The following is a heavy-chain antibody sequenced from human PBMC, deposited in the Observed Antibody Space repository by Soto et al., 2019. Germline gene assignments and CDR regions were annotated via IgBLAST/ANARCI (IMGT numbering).Heavy chain of an antibody. CDR2: IWYDGSNK. CDR1: GFTFSSYG. J-gene: IGHJ4*02. CDR3: ARDRSGYDLGY. V-gene: IGHV3-33*01. Sequence: GGSLRLSCAASGFTFSSYGMHWFRQAPGKGLEWVAVIWYDGSNKYYADSVKGRFTISRDNSKNTLYLQMNSLRAEDTAVYYCARDRSGYDLGYWGQGTLVTVSS. D-gene: IGHD5-12*01.